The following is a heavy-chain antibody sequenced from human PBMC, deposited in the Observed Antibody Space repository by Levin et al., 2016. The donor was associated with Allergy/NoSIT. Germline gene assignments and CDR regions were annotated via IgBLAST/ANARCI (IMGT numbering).Heavy chain of an antibody. D-gene: IGHD4-17*01. Sequence: RQAPGKGLEWIGEINHSGSTNYNPSLKSRVTISVDTSKNQFSLKLSSVTAADTAVYYCARAYGDSLLAYYYYGMDVWGQGTTVTVSS. CDR2: INHSGST. J-gene: IGHJ6*02. V-gene: IGHV4-34*01. CDR3: ARAYGDSLLAYYYYGMDV.